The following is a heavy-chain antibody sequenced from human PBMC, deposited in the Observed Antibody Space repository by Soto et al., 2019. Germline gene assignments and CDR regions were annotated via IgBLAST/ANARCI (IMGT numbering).Heavy chain of an antibody. V-gene: IGHV3-48*01. J-gene: IGHJ4*02. CDR2: ISSSSRTI. CDR1: GFSFSYSG. Sequence: GGSLRLSCEASGFSFSYSGMNWVRRAPGKGLEWISYISSSSRTIYYAASVEGRFTVSRDNVKNSVHLQMNSLRGEDTGVYYCARTRMEWALYFDNWGLGTLVTVSS. D-gene: IGHD3-3*01. CDR3: ARTRMEWALYFDN.